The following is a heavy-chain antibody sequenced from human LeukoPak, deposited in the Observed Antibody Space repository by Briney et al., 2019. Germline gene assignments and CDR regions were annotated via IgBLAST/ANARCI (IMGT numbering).Heavy chain of an antibody. CDR2: ISSSGSAI. D-gene: IGHD2-15*01. CDR1: GFPLSSYS. Sequence: GGSLRLSCVASGFPLSSYSINWVRQAPGKGLEWVSYISSSGSAIYYVDSVKGRFTVSRDNAKNSLFLQMNSPRAEDTAVYYCVRVKGSYFDYWGQGALVTVSS. J-gene: IGHJ4*02. CDR3: VRVKGSYFDY. V-gene: IGHV3-48*01.